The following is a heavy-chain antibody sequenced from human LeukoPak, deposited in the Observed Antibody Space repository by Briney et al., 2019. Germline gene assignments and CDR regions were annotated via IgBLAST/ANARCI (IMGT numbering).Heavy chain of an antibody. CDR2: IYHSGST. J-gene: IGHJ4*02. CDR3: ASFFSSYGYDY. V-gene: IGHV4-30-2*01. D-gene: IGHD5-18*01. CDR1: GGSISSGGYS. Sequence: PSQTLSLTCAVSGGSISSGGYSWSWIRQPPGKGLEWIGYIYHSGSTYYNPSLKSRVTISVDRSKNQFSLKLSSVTAAGTAVYYCASFFSSYGYDYWGQGTLVTVSS.